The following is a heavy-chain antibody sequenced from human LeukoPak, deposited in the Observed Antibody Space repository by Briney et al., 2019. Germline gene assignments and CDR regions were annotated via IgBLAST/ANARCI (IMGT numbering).Heavy chain of an antibody. Sequence: PGGSLRLSCAASGFTFSSYWMSWVRQAPGKGLEWVANIKQDGSEKYYVDSVKGRFTISIDNAKNSLYLQMNSLRAEDTAVYYCARISRGLRGWFDPWGQGTLVTVSS. V-gene: IGHV3-7*01. J-gene: IGHJ5*02. CDR3: ARISRGLRGWFDP. D-gene: IGHD3-3*01. CDR2: IKQDGSEK. CDR1: GFTFSSYW.